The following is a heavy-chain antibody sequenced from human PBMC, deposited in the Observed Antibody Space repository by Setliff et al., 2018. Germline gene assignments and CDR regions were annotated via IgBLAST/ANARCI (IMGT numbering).Heavy chain of an antibody. V-gene: IGHV3-23*01. Sequence: GGSLRLSCAASGFTVSSSYMSWVRQAPGKGLEWVSVISGSGSITYQADSVKGRFTISRDNSKNMLYLQLNSPRAEDTAVYFCAGTIFGVQYYFDYWGQGTLVTSPQ. CDR2: ISGSGSIT. CDR1: GFTVSSSY. CDR3: AGTIFGVQYYFDY. J-gene: IGHJ4*02. D-gene: IGHD3-3*01.